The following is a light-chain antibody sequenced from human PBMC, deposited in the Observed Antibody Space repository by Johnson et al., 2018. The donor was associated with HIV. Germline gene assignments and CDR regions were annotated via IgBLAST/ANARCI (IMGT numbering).Light chain of an antibody. Sequence: QFVLTQPPSVSAAPGQKVTISCSGSSSNIGNNYVSWYQQVPGTAPKLLIYDIDKRPSGIPDRFSGSQSGTSATLDISGLQHGDEADYYCGIWDSGLSAYVFGTGTKVTAL. J-gene: IGLJ1*01. V-gene: IGLV1-51*01. CDR2: DID. CDR3: GIWDSGLSAYV. CDR1: SSNIGNNY.